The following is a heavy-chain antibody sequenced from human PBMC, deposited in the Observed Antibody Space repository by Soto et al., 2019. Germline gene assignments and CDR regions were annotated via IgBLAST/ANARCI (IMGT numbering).Heavy chain of an antibody. CDR1: GGSISITCYY. J-gene: IGHJ4*02. CDR3: ARLFEYTSGPIDY. V-gene: IGHV4-39*01. D-gene: IGHD5-18*01. Sequence: QLQLQESGPGLVKPSETLSLTCDVSGGSISITCYYWGWIRQPPGKGLEYIGSIYFSGNTYSTPSLKSRVTISVDTSKNQFSLRRSSVTAADTAFYYCARLFEYTSGPIDYWGQGTLVTVSS. CDR2: IYFSGNT.